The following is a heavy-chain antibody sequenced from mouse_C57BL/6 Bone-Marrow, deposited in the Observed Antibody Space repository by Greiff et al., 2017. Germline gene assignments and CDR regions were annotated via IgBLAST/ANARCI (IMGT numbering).Heavy chain of an antibody. V-gene: IGHV5-4*01. D-gene: IGHD3-1*01. CDR1: GFTFSSYA. CDR3: ARDRGGYFDV. CDR2: ISDGGSYT. J-gene: IGHJ1*03. Sequence: DVKLVESGGGLVKPGGSLKLSCAASGFTFSSYAMSWVRQTPEKRLEWVATISDGGSYTYYPDNVKGRFTISRDNAKNNLYLQMSHLKSEDTAMYYCARDRGGYFDVWGTGTTVTVSS.